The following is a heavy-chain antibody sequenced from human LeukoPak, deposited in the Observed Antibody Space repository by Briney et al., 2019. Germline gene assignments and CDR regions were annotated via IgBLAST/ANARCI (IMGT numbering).Heavy chain of an antibody. D-gene: IGHD2-21*02. CDR2: MNPNSGNT. V-gene: IGHV1-8*01. CDR3: AREFRVVMTAFLDY. CDR1: GYTFTSYD. Sequence: ASVKVSCKASGYTFTSYDINWVRQATGQGLEWMGWMNPNSGNTGYAQKFQGRVTMTRNTSISTAYMELTSLRSDDTAVYFCAREFRVVMTAFLDYWGQGTLVIVSS. J-gene: IGHJ4*02.